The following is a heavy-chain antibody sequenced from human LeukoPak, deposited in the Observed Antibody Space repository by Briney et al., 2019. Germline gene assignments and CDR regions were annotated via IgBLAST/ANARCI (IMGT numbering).Heavy chain of an antibody. Sequence: GGSLRLSCAASGFTFTNFAMSWVRQAPGKGLQWVSTISGNGNSLYYADSVNGRFTISRDNSKNTLYLQMNSLRTEDTAAYYCAKILVIGLVIVESAMDYWGQGTLVTVSS. J-gene: IGHJ4*02. V-gene: IGHV3-23*01. CDR1: GFTFTNFA. D-gene: IGHD3-22*01. CDR2: ISGNGNSL. CDR3: AKILVIGLVIVESAMDY.